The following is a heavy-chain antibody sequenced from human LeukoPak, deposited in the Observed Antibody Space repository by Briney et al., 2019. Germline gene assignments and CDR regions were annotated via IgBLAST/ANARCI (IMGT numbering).Heavy chain of an antibody. CDR3: ARFPSPGIAVAAFDY. CDR2: IIPIFGTA. D-gene: IGHD6-19*01. CDR1: GGTFNSYA. V-gene: IGHV1-69*13. Sequence: SVKVSCKASGGTFNSYAISWVRQAPGQGLEWMGGIIPIFGTANYAQKFQGRVTITADESTSTAYMELSSLRSEDTAVYYCARFPSPGIAVAAFDYWGQGTLVTVSS. J-gene: IGHJ4*02.